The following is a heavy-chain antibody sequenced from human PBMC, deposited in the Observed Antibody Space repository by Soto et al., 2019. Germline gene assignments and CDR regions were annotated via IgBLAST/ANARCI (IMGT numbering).Heavy chain of an antibody. Sequence: QLVQSGAEVNKPGASVKVSCKASGYTFTGYYMHCVRQAPGQRLEWLGWINPNSGGTTYAQKFQGRVTMTRDTSISTAYMELSRLRSDDTAVYYCERLPITMLRGARYNYVMDVWGQGPKVTVSS. CDR3: ERLPITMLRGARYNYVMDV. CDR2: INPNSGGT. CDR1: GYTFTGYY. V-gene: IGHV1-2*02. J-gene: IGHJ6*02. D-gene: IGHD3-10*01.